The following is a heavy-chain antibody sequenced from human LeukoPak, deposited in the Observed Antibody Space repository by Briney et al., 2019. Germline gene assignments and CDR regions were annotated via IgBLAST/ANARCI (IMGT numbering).Heavy chain of an antibody. V-gene: IGHV3-21*04. CDR3: AKEYSGSFSPFPSYFDY. J-gene: IGHJ4*02. CDR2: ISSSSSYI. D-gene: IGHD1-26*01. CDR1: GFTFSSYS. Sequence: GGSLRLSCAASGFTFSSYSMSWVRQAPGKGLEWVSSISSSSSYIYYADSVKGQFTISRDNAKNSLYLQMNSLRAEDSAVYYCAKEYSGSFSPFPSYFDYWGQGALVTVSS.